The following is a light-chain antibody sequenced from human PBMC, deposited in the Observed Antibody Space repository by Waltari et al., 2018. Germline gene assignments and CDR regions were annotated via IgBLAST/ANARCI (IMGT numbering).Light chain of an antibody. CDR3: QAWDSSACV. CDR2: RDD. Sequence: SYEVTQPPSVSVSPRQRATITCSGEKLGSKYVSWYEQKSGQSPVLVIYRDDKRPSGIPVRFSGANAGNTATLPVSGTRPMDEADYYCQAWDSSACVFGAGTKVTVL. V-gene: IGLV3-1*01. J-gene: IGLJ1*01. CDR1: KLGSKY.